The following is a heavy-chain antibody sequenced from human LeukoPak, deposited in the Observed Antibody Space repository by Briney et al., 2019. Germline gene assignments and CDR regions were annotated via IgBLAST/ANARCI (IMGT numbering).Heavy chain of an antibody. CDR1: GFTFSRYW. CDR3: ARDGWSPDY. Sequence: PGGSLRLSCAASGFTFSRYWMSWVRQVPGKGLEWVANIKQDGSEKYYVDSVKGRFTISRDNAKNSLYLQMNSLRAVDTAVYYCARDGWSPDYWGQGTLVTVSS. V-gene: IGHV3-7*01. J-gene: IGHJ4*02. CDR2: IKQDGSEK.